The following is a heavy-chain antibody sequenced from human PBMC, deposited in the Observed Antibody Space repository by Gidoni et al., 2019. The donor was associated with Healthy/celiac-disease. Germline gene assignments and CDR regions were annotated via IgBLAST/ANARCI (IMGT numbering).Heavy chain of an antibody. Sequence: QVQLVESGGGVVQPGRALRLSCAASGFTFSSYGMPWVRQAPGKGMEWVAVIWYDGSNKYYADSVKGRFTISRDNSKNTLYLQMNSLRAEDTAVYYCARVHFWSGYLDAFDIWGQGTMVTVSS. CDR2: IWYDGSNK. J-gene: IGHJ3*02. D-gene: IGHD3-3*02. CDR3: ARVHFWSGYLDAFDI. V-gene: IGHV3-33*01. CDR1: GFTFSSYG.